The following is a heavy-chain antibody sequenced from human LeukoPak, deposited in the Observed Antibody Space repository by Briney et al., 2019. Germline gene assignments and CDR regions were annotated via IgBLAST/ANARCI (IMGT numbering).Heavy chain of an antibody. V-gene: IGHV3-30*18. D-gene: IGHD2-21*01. J-gene: IGHJ4*02. CDR2: VSYDGSK. CDR1: GFTFSSYG. CDR3: AKDLNRGLPDY. Sequence: GGSLRLSCAASGFTFSSYGMHWVRQAPGKGLEWVAVVSYDGSKYYADSVKGRFTISRDNSKNTLYLQMSSLRAEDTAVYYCAKDLNRGLPDYWGQGTLVTVSS.